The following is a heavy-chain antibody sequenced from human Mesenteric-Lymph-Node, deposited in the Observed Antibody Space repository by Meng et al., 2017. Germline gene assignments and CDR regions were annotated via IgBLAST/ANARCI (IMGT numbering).Heavy chain of an antibody. Sequence: ASVKVSCKASGYTFTGYYMHWVRQAPGQGLEWMGRINPNSGGTNYAQKFQGRVTMTRDTSISTAYMELSRLRSDDTAVYYCARDLLPSNWGEFYFDYWGQGTLVTVSS. CDR1: GYTFTGYY. CDR3: ARDLLPSNWGEFYFDY. D-gene: IGHD7-27*01. J-gene: IGHJ4*02. V-gene: IGHV1-2*06. CDR2: INPNSGGT.